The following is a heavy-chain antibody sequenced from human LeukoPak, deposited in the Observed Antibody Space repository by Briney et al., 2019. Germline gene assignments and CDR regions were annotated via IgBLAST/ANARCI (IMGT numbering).Heavy chain of an antibody. J-gene: IGHJ3*02. D-gene: IGHD3-22*01. V-gene: IGHV4-59*01. Sequence: SETLSLTCTVSGGSISSYYWSWIRQPPGKGLEWIGYIYYSGSTNYNPSLKSRVTISVDTSKNQFSLKLSSVTAADTAVYYCARPKGEYDSSGYYYVSAFDIWGQGTMVTVSS. CDR3: ARPKGEYDSSGYYYVSAFDI. CDR2: IYYSGST. CDR1: GGSISSYY.